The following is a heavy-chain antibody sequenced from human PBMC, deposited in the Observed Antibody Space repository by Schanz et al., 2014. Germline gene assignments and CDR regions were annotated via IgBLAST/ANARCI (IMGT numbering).Heavy chain of an antibody. CDR3: ARDMTRAPA. V-gene: IGHV3-23*04. CDR1: GFTLSSYA. CDR2: INTADTT. J-gene: IGHJ5*02. D-gene: IGHD4-17*01. Sequence: EVHLAESGGGLVQPGGSLRLSCAASGFTLSSYALSWVRQSPGKGLEWVSAINTADTTYYADSVKGRFTISRDNSKNTLYLQMDTLRVEDTAMFYCARDMTRAPAWGQGTLVTVSS.